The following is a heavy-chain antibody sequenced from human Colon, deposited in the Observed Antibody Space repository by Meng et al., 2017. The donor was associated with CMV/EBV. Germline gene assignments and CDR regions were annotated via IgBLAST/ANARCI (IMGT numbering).Heavy chain of an antibody. CDR2: TNSDGSKT. D-gene: IGHD2-2*03. CDR3: VRDGWGADVFDI. CDR1: GFTFDNYA. Sequence: GGSLRLSCAASGFTFDNYAMNWVRLAPGKGLEWVSRTNSDGSKTTYADSVKGRFTISRDNAKNTLDLEMQSLRAEDTAIYYCVRDGWGADVFDIWGQGTMVTVSS. J-gene: IGHJ3*02. V-gene: IGHV3-74*01.